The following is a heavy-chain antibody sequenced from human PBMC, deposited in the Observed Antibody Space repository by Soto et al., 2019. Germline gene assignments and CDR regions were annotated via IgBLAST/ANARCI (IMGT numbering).Heavy chain of an antibody. V-gene: IGHV4-39*07. CDR3: ARDLWVEPELYYYGMDV. D-gene: IGHD1-1*01. Sequence: SETLSLTCTVTGDSISSRSYYWGWIRQPPGKGLEWIGHIFYSGTTYYNPSLKSRLTISVDTSKNHFSLRLTSVTAADTAVYYCARDLWVEPELYYYGMDVWGQGTTVTLSS. J-gene: IGHJ6*02. CDR1: GDSISSRSYY. CDR2: IFYSGTT.